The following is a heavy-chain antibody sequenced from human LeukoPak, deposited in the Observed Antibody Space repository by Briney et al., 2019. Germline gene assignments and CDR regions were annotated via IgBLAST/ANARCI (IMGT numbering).Heavy chain of an antibody. CDR1: GFALSSHW. V-gene: IGHV3-7*03. CDR3: ARNNGMDV. J-gene: IGHJ6*02. Sequence: GGSLRLSCAASGFALSSHWMTWVRQVPGRGPEWVANVNRDGSETYYLDSVKGRFTISKDNAKNSLYLQMNSLRAEDTALYHCARNNGMDVWGQGTTVTVSS. CDR2: VNRDGSET.